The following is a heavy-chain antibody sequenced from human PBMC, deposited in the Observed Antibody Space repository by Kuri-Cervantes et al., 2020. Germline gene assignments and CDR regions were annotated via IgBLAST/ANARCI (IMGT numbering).Heavy chain of an antibody. D-gene: IGHD2-2*01. CDR2: IRGRDGAT. CDR3: AKDLGLPGATVFDH. J-gene: IGHJ4*02. V-gene: IGHV3-23*01. CDR1: GFPFSTYD. Sequence: GESLKISCGASGFPFSTYDMSWARQAPGKGLEWVSVIRGRDGATYYADSVKGRFSISRDNSKNTLYLQMNSLRAEDTVVYYCAKDLGLPGATVFDHWGQGTLVTVSS.